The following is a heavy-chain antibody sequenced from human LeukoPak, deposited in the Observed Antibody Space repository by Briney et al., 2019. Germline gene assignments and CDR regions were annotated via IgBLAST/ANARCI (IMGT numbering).Heavy chain of an antibody. D-gene: IGHD3-22*01. CDR1: GYTFTGYY. Sequence: SVKVSCKASGYTFTGYYMHWVRQAPGQGLEWMGGIIPIFGTANYAQKFQGRVTITADESTSTAYMELSSLRSEDTAVYYCAWSPLYDSSGYYKYYYYMDVWGKGTTVTISS. CDR2: IIPIFGTA. J-gene: IGHJ6*03. CDR3: AWSPLYDSSGYYKYYYYMDV. V-gene: IGHV1-69*13.